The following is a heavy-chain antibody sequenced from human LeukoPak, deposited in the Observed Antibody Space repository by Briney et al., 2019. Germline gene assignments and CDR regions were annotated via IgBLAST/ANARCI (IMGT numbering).Heavy chain of an antibody. Sequence: GGSLRLSCAASGFTFSNYWMYWVRQDPGKGLVWVSRINSDGSSTSYADSVKGRFTISRDNAKNTLYLQMNSLRAEDTAVYYCVREMGAMVAAAPGKWGQGTLVTVSS. CDR1: GFTFSNYW. CDR3: VREMGAMVAAAPGK. J-gene: IGHJ4*02. D-gene: IGHD6-13*01. CDR2: INSDGSST. V-gene: IGHV3-74*01.